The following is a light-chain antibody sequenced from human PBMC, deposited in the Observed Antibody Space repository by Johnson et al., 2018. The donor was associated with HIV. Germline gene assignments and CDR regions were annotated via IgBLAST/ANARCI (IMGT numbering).Light chain of an antibody. CDR2: ENN. Sequence: QSVLTQPPSVSAAPGQKVTISCSGSSSNIGNNYVTWYQQFPGTAPKLLMYENNKRPSGIPDRFSGSKSGTSATLGITGLQTGDEADYYCGTWDSSLSAGYVFGTGTKVTVL. V-gene: IGLV1-51*02. J-gene: IGLJ1*01. CDR3: GTWDSSLSAGYV. CDR1: SSNIGNNY.